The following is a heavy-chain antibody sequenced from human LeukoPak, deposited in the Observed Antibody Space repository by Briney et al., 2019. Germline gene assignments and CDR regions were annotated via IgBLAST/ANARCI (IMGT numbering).Heavy chain of an antibody. J-gene: IGHJ1*01. CDR3: ARVRIRSIWDEYFHH. CDR2: ILPIFGTA. Sequence: SVKVSCKASVGTLSSYVISRVRQAPGQGLDWMGGILPIFGTANYAQTFQGRVTITADESTSTANMALSSLRSEDTAVYYCARVRIRSIWDEYFHHWGQGTLVSVSS. D-gene: IGHD6-13*01. V-gene: IGHV1-69*13. CDR1: VGTLSSYV.